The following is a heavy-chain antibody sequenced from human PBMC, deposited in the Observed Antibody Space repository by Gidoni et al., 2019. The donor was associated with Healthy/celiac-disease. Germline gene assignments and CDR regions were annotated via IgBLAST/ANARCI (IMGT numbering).Heavy chain of an antibody. V-gene: IGHV3-7*03. J-gene: IGHJ4*02. Sequence: EVQLVESGGGLVQPGGSLRLSCAASGFTFSSYWMSGVRQAPGKGLEWVANIKQDGSEKYYVGSVKGRFTISRDNAKNSLYLQMNSLRAEDTAVYYCARAPPWGPLYFDYWGQGTLVTVSS. D-gene: IGHD1-26*01. CDR3: ARAPPWGPLYFDY. CDR2: IKQDGSEK. CDR1: GFTFSSYW.